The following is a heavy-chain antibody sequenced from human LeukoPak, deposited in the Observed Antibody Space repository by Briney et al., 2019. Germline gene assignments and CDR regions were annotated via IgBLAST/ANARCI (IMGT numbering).Heavy chain of an antibody. CDR1: GFSFSTYV. CDR3: AKESVSLAGELLIVEH. Sequence: GGSLRLSCATSGFSFSTYVMSWVRQAPGKGLEWVSSVGGDGRFTYHADSVKGRFTISRDNSKNTVYLQMSSLRVDDTAVYYCAKESVSLAGELLIVEHWGQGTLVTVSS. CDR2: VGGDGRFT. J-gene: IGHJ1*01. V-gene: IGHV3-23*01. D-gene: IGHD3-10*01.